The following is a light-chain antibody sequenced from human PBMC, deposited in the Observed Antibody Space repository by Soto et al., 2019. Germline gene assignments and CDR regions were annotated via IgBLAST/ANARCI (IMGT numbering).Light chain of an antibody. Sequence: DIQLTQSPSFLSASVGDRVTITCRASQGISTYLAWYQQKPGQAPNLLIYGASTLQSGVPSRFGGSGSGSAFTLTITNLQPEEFATYYCQQLDSYPSTFGQGTKVEIK. J-gene: IGKJ1*01. CDR2: GAS. V-gene: IGKV1-9*01. CDR1: QGISTY. CDR3: QQLDSYPST.